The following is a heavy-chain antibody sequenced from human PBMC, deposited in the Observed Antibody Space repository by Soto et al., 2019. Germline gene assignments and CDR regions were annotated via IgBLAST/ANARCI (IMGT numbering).Heavy chain of an antibody. V-gene: IGHV3-72*01. CDR1: GFTFSDHY. J-gene: IGHJ4*02. CDR2: SRNKANSYST. CDR3: ARFSGSYTRGLDY. Sequence: EVQLVESGGGLVQPGGSLRLSCAASGFTFSDHYMDWVRQAPGKGLEWVGRSRNKANSYSTEYAASVKGRFTISRDESKNSLYLQMTSLKPEDTAVYYCARFSGSYTRGLDYWGQGTLVTVSS. D-gene: IGHD1-26*01.